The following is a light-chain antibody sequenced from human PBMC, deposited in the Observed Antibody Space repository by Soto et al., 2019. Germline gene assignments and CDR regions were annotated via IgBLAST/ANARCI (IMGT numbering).Light chain of an antibody. V-gene: IGKV3-20*01. CDR2: GAS. CDR1: QSVSSSY. CDR3: QQLNNYPRT. J-gene: IGKJ1*01. Sequence: EIVLTQSPCTLSLSPGERATLYCRASQSVSSSYLAWYQQKPGQAPRLLIYGASSRATGIPDRFSGSGSGTDFTLTISRLEPEDFATYYCQQLNNYPRTFGQGAKV.